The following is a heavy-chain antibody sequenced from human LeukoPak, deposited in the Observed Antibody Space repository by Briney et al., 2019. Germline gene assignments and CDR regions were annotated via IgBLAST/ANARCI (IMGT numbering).Heavy chain of an antibody. Sequence: ASVKVSCMASGGTFSSYAISWARQAPGQGLEWMGGIIPIFGTANYAQKFQGRVTITADESTSTAYMELSSLRSEDTAVYYCARQAGGLWFDYWGQGTLVTVSS. CDR1: GGTFSSYA. V-gene: IGHV1-69*13. J-gene: IGHJ4*02. D-gene: IGHD5-18*01. CDR2: IIPIFGTA. CDR3: ARQAGGLWFDY.